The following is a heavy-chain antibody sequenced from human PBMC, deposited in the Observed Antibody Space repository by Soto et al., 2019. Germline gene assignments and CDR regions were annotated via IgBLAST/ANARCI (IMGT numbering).Heavy chain of an antibody. CDR1: GYTFNSFG. J-gene: IGHJ3*02. CDR3: ASNLINARRGYHAFDM. V-gene: IGHV1-18*01. CDR2: ISFFNGNT. Sequence: QVQLVQSGAEVKKPGASLKVSCEASGYTFNSFGITWVRQAPGQGLGWMGWISFFNGNTNYAQKLQRRFTMTTYTATRTAYMELRSLRSDDTAVYYCASNLINARRGYHAFDMWVQGTRVTVSS. D-gene: IGHD3-22*01.